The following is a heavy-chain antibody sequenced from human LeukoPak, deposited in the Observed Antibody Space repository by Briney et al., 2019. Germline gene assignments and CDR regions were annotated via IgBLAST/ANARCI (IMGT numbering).Heavy chain of an antibody. J-gene: IGHJ3*02. D-gene: IGHD5-18*01. CDR1: GFTVSSYA. CDR3: ARGYSYGFDAFDI. V-gene: IGHV3-23*01. CDR2: ISGSGGST. Sequence: PGGSMRLSCAASGFTVSSYAMSWVRQAPGKGLEWVSAISGSGGSTYYADSVKGRFTISRDNSKNTLYLQMNSLRAEDTAVYYCARGYSYGFDAFDIWGQGTMVTVSS.